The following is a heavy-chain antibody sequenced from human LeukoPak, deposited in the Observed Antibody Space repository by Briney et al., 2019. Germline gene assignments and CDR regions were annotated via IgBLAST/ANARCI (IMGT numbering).Heavy chain of an antibody. CDR2: INSDGSEG. D-gene: IGHD6-6*01. CDR1: GFTFSGFW. J-gene: IGHJ3*01. Sequence: GGSLRLSCAVSGFTFSGFWMGWFRQASGKGLEWVASINSDGSEGYYADVVKGRFTISRDNAKNSLYLQINSLRAEDTAVYYCARSSYSSSSSVWGQGTMITVSS. V-gene: IGHV3-7*03. CDR3: ARSSYSSSSSV.